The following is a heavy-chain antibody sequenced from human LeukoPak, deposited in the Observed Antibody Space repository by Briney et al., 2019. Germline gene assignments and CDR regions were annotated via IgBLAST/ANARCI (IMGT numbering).Heavy chain of an antibody. D-gene: IGHD2-8*01. Sequence: GGSLRLSCAASGFTFSSYSMNWVRQAPGKGLEWVSYISSSSSTIYYADSVKGRFTISRDNAKNPLYLQMNSLRAEDTAVYYCARAASYCTNGVCCPAYWGQGTLVTVSS. CDR3: ARAASYCTNGVCCPAY. V-gene: IGHV3-48*04. J-gene: IGHJ4*02. CDR2: ISSSSSTI. CDR1: GFTFSSYS.